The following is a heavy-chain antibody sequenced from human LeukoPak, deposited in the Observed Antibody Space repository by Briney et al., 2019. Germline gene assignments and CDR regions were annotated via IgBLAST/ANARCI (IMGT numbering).Heavy chain of an antibody. J-gene: IGHJ4*02. CDR1: GGSISSYY. Sequence: SETLSLTCTVSGGSISSYYWSWIRQPPEKGLEWIGYIYYSGSTNYNPSLKSRVTISVDTSKNQFSLKLSSVTAADTAVYYCARLRFFQQPFDYWGQGTLVTVSS. CDR2: IYYSGST. CDR3: ARLRFFQQPFDY. V-gene: IGHV4-59*08. D-gene: IGHD6-13*01.